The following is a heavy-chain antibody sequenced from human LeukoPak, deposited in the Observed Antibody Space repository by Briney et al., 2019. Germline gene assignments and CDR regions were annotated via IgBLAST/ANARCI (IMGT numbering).Heavy chain of an antibody. CDR2: INPNSGGT. CDR1: GYTFTGYY. Sequence: ASVKVSCKASGYTFTGYYMHWVRQAPGQGLEWMGWINPNSGGTNYAQKFQGRVTMTRDTSISTAYMELSRLRSDDTAVYYCARRALSYYYYGMDVWGQGTTVTVSS. J-gene: IGHJ6*02. V-gene: IGHV1-2*02. D-gene: IGHD3-10*01. CDR3: ARRALSYYYYGMDV.